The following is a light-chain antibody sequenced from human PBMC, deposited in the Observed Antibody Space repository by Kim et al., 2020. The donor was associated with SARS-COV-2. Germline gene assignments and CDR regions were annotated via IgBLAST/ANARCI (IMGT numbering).Light chain of an antibody. V-gene: IGKV3-11*01. CDR2: DAS. CDR3: QQRDNWPTIT. CDR1: QSVGSY. J-gene: IGKJ4*01. Sequence: EIVLPQSPATLSLSPGERATLPCRASQSVGSYSAWYQQRPGQAPRLLLYDASNRATGSPARCSGSGSGTDFTLPINSREPEDFAVYYCQQRDNWPTITFGGGTKVDIK.